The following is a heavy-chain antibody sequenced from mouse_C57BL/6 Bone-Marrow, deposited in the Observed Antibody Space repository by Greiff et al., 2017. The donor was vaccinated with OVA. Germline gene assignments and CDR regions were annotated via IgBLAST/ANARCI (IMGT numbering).Heavy chain of an antibody. J-gene: IGHJ2*01. CDR3: ARPSYYSNYGDY. CDR2: IYPSDSET. Sequence: QVQLQQSGAELVRPGSSVKLSCKASGYTFTSYWMDWVKQRPGQGLEWIGNIYPSDSETHYNQKFKDKATLTVDKSSSTAYMQLSSLTSEDSAVYYCARPSYYSNYGDYWGQGTTLTVSS. CDR1: GYTFTSYW. D-gene: IGHD2-5*01. V-gene: IGHV1-61*01.